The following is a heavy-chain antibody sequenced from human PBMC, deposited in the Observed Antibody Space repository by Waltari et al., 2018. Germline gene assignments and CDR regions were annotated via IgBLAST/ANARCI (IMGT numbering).Heavy chain of an antibody. CDR2: IYISGST. Sequence: QESGPGLVKPSETLSLTCPVSGGSISRYFWRWLRQPAGKGLEWIGRIYISGSTNYNPSLKSRVTISVDKSKNQFSLKLSSVTAADTAVYYCARAGDDYVWGSYSFDYWGQGTLVTVSS. V-gene: IGHV4-4*07. J-gene: IGHJ4*02. CDR3: ARAGDDYVWGSYSFDY. D-gene: IGHD3-16*01. CDR1: GGSISRYF.